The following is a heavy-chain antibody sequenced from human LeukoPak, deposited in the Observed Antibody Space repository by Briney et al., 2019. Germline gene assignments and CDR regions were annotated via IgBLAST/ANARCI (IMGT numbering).Heavy chain of an antibody. CDR1: GGSISSYY. D-gene: IGHD3-22*01. J-gene: IGHJ4*02. CDR3: ARVPVQYYYDSSGYYYGAPDY. V-gene: IGHV4-59*12. CDR2: IYYSGST. Sequence: SETLSLTCTVSGGSISSYYWSWIRQPPGKGLEWIGYIYYSGSTNYNPSLKSRVTISVDKSKNQFSLKLSSVTAADTAVYYCARVPVQYYYDSSGYYYGAPDYWGQGTLVTVSS.